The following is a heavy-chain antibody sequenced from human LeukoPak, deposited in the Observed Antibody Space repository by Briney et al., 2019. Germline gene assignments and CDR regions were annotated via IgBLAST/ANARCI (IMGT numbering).Heavy chain of an antibody. CDR2: INSYTGTT. CDR3: ARGKTIRVADPFDY. CDR1: GYTFNSYG. Sequence: ASVKVSCKASGYTFNSYGISWVRQAPGQGLEWMGWINSYTGTTNYGQKFQGRVTMTTDTSMSTAYIELRSLRSDDTAVYYCARGKTIRVADPFDYWGQGTLVTVSS. D-gene: IGHD6-19*01. J-gene: IGHJ4*02. V-gene: IGHV1-18*01.